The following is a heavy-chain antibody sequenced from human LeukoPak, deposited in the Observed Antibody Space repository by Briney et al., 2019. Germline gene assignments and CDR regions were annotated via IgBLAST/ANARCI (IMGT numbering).Heavy chain of an antibody. V-gene: IGHV3-23*01. CDR1: GFTFSSYA. D-gene: IGHD3-10*01. CDR2: ISGSGGST. Sequence: GGSLRLSCAASGFTFSSYAMSWVRQAPGKGLEWVSAISGSGGSTYYADSVKGRFTISRDNSKNTLYLQMNSLRAEDTAVYYCARIMVWGVYFDYWGQGTLVTVSS. CDR3: ARIMVWGVYFDY. J-gene: IGHJ4*02.